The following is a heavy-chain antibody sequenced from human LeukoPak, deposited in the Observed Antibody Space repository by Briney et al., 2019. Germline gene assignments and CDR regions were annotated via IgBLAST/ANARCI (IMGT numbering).Heavy chain of an antibody. CDR1: GFPFSSDG. CDR3: VKAYSGSYSPIDY. J-gene: IGHJ4*02. V-gene: IGHV3-23*01. D-gene: IGHD1-26*01. Sequence: PGGSLRLSCAASGFPFSSDGMSWVRQAPGKGLEWVSTISGVGISTYFADSVRGRFTISRDNSKNTLYLQMNSLRAEDTAVYYCVKAYSGSYSPIDYWGQGTLVTVSS. CDR2: ISGVGIST.